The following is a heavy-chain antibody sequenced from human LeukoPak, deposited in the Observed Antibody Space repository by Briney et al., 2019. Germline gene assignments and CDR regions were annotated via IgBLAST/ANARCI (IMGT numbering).Heavy chain of an antibody. Sequence: GASVTVSCKASGYTFTSYAMHWVRQAPGQRLEWMGWINAGNGNTKYSQTFQGRVTTTRDTSASTAYMELSSLRSEDTAVYYCARGGAGGHNDYCGQGTLVTVSS. D-gene: IGHD3-16*01. J-gene: IGHJ4*02. CDR1: GYTFTSYA. V-gene: IGHV1-3*01. CDR3: ARGGAGGHNDY. CDR2: INAGNGNT.